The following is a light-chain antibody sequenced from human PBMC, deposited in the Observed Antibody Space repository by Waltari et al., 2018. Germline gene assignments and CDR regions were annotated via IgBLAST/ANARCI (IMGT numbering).Light chain of an antibody. CDR3: YSTDSNNNYEV. CDR1: ALPKQY. CDR2: EDS. V-gene: IGLV3-10*01. Sequence: SYELTQPPSVSVSPGQTARITGSGDALPKQYAYWYQQQSGQAPGLAIYEDSKRPSGIPERFSGSSSGTMAALTISGAQVEDEADYYCYSTDSNNNYEVFGGGTKLTVL. J-gene: IGLJ2*01.